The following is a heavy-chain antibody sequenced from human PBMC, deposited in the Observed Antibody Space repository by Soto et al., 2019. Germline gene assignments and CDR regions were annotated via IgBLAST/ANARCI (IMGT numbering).Heavy chain of an antibody. Sequence: PGESLKISCKGSGYSFTSYWIGWVRQMPGKGLEWMGIIYPGDSDTRYSPSFQGQVTISADKSISTAYLQWSSLKASDTAMYYCARGNYYYDSSGYYYKYFDYWGQGTLVTVSS. CDR3: ARGNYYYDSSGYYYKYFDY. CDR2: IYPGDSDT. CDR1: GYSFTSYW. D-gene: IGHD3-22*01. V-gene: IGHV5-51*01. J-gene: IGHJ4*02.